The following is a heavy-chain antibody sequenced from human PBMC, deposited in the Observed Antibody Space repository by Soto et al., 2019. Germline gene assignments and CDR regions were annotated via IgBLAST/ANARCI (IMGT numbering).Heavy chain of an antibody. CDR3: AHRRGSSYWYNCFAP. J-gene: IGHJ5*02. CDR2: VYWDDDK. CDR1: GFSLSTTGVG. D-gene: IGHD6-19*01. Sequence: QITLKESGPTLVKPTQTLTLTCTFSGFSLSTTGVGVGWIRQPPGKALEWLAIVYWDDDKRYSPSLKSRLTITKDTSNNHVVLTMTTMHPVDTATYYCAHRRGSSYWYNCFAPCGQGPLVTLSS. V-gene: IGHV2-5*02.